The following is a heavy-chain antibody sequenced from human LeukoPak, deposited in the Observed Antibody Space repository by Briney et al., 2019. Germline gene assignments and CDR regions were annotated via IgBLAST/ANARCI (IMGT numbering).Heavy chain of an antibody. V-gene: IGHV4-59*12. D-gene: IGHD3-3*01. J-gene: IGHJ4*02. CDR1: GGSISNKY. CDR2: IYYSGST. Sequence: SETLSLTCTVSGGSISNKYWSWIRLPPGKGLEWIGYIYYSGSTNYNPSLKSRVTILVDTSKNQFSLKLSSVTAADTAVYYCARGDGGDFWSGYRFDYWGQGTLVTVSS. CDR3: ARGDGGDFWSGYRFDY.